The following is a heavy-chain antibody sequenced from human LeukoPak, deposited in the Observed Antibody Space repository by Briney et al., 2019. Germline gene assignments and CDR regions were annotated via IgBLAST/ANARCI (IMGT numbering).Heavy chain of an antibody. CDR2: ISGSGGST. CDR3: AKTQTRGFPVSLDAFDI. V-gene: IGHV3-23*01. Sequence: GGSLTLSCATSGFIFSSYSMNWVRQAPGTGLEWVSAISGSGGSTYYADSVKGRFTISRDNSKNTLYLQMNSLRAEDTAVYYCAKTQTRGFPVSLDAFDIWGQGTMVTVSS. CDR1: GFIFSSYS. D-gene: IGHD2-8*02. J-gene: IGHJ3*02.